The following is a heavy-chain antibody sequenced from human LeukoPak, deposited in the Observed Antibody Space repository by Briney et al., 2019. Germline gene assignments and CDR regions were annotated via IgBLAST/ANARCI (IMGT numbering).Heavy chain of an antibody. J-gene: IGHJ3*02. V-gene: IGHV4-38-2*02. Sequence: SETLSLTCTVSGYSVGNGYFWGWIRQPPGKGLEWIGNIYRTGTTFYNPSLQSRVSMSVDTSKNTFSLNLKSVTAADTAVYYCARVLGSPYYYGSGSYSDDAFDIWGQGTMVTVSS. CDR2: IYRTGTT. CDR3: ARVLGSPYYYGSGSYSDDAFDI. CDR1: GYSVGNGYF. D-gene: IGHD3-10*01.